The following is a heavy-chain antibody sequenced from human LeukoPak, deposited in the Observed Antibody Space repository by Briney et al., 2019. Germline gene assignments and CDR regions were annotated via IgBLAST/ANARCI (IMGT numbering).Heavy chain of an antibody. D-gene: IGHD2-8*02. CDR3: AKENLVAMNYYYYMDV. CDR2: ISSSGSTI. V-gene: IGHV3-48*03. J-gene: IGHJ6*03. CDR1: GFTFSSYE. Sequence: QSGGSLRLSCAASGFTFSSYEMNWVRQAPGKGLEWVSYISSSGSTIYYADSVKGRFTISRDNAKNSLYLQMNSLRAEDTAVYYCAKENLVAMNYYYYMDVWGKGTTVTISS.